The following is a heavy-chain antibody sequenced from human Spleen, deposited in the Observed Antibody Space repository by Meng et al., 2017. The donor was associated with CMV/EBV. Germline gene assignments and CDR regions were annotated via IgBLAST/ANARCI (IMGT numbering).Heavy chain of an antibody. Sequence: SETLSLTFTVSGGSISSYYWSWIRQPPGKGLEWIGYIYYSGSTNYNPSLKSRVTISVDTSKNQFSLKLSSVTAADTVVYYCARGIAARTRGAFDIWGQGTMVTVSS. CDR1: GGSISSYY. V-gene: IGHV4-59*01. J-gene: IGHJ3*02. CDR3: ARGIAARTRGAFDI. CDR2: IYYSGST. D-gene: IGHD6-6*01.